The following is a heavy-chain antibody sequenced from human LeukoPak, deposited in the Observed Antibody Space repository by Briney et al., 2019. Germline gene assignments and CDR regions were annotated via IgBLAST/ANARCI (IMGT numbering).Heavy chain of an antibody. Sequence: GGSLRLSCAASGFTFTTYAMSWVRQAPGKGLEWVSVISGGGGSTFYEDSVRGRFTISRDNYKDTLYLQMNSLRAEDTAVYYCAKSEGDYGDYTGYFDNWGQGTLVTVSS. J-gene: IGHJ4*02. CDR2: ISGGGGST. CDR3: AKSEGDYGDYTGYFDN. CDR1: GFTFTTYA. V-gene: IGHV3-23*01. D-gene: IGHD4-17*01.